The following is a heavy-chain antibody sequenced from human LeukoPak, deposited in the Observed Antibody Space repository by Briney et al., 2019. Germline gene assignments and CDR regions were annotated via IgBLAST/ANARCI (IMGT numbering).Heavy chain of an antibody. CDR2: IYTSGST. J-gene: IGHJ6*02. Sequence: SETLSLTCTVSGGSISSYYWSWIRQPAGKGLEWIGRIYTSGSTNYNPSLKSRVTISVDTSKNQFSLKLSSVTAADTAVYYCARNDIVVVPAAIHYYYYGMDVWGQGTTVTVSS. CDR1: GGSISSYY. CDR3: ARNDIVVVPAAIHYYYYGMDV. D-gene: IGHD2-2*01. V-gene: IGHV4-4*07.